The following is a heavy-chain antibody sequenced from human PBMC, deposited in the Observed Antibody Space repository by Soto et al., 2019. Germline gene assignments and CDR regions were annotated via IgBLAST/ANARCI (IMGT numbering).Heavy chain of an antibody. J-gene: IGHJ4*02. CDR2: ISGRGGST. Sequence: EVQLLESGGGLVQPGGSLRLSCAASGFTFSSYAMSWVRQAPGKGLEWVSAISGRGGSTYYADSVKGRFTISRDNSKNTLYLQMNSLRAEDTAVYYGATDDLGYCSGGSCSSGNWGQVTLVTVSS. CDR1: GFTFSSYA. V-gene: IGHV3-23*01. D-gene: IGHD2-15*01. CDR3: ATDDLGYCSGGSCSSGN.